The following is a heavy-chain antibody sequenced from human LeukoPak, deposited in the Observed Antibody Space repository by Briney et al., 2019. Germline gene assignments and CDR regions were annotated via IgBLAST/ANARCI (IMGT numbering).Heavy chain of an antibody. J-gene: IGHJ4*02. CDR2: IYSGGST. CDR3: ARGGWTYFDY. D-gene: IGHD3/OR15-3a*01. V-gene: IGHV3-66*01. Sequence: GGSLRLSCAASGFTFSSYSMNWVRQAPGKGLEWVSVIYSGGSTYYADSVKGRFTISRDNSKNTLYLQMNSLRAEDTAVYYCARGGWTYFDYWGQGTLVTVSS. CDR1: GFTFSSYS.